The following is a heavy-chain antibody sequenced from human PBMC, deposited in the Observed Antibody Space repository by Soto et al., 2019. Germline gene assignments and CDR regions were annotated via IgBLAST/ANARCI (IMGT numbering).Heavy chain of an antibody. CDR2: IYSGGST. V-gene: IGHV3-53*01. Sequence: EVQLVESGGGLIQPGGSLRLSCAASGFTVSSYYMSWVRQAPGKGLEWVSVIYSGGSTYYADSVKGRFTISRDNSRNTLYLQMNSLRAEDTAVYYCARVVSSAYSYHQRMDVWGQGTRVTVSS. CDR3: ARVVSSAYSYHQRMDV. J-gene: IGHJ6*02. D-gene: IGHD3-22*01. CDR1: GFTVSSYY.